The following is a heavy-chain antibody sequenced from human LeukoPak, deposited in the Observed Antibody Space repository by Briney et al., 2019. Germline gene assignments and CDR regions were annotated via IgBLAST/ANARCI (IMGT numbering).Heavy chain of an antibody. CDR2: FYSTGST. V-gene: IGHV4-4*07. Sequence: PSETLSLTCTVSGGSISSYYWTWIRQPAGKGLEWIGRFYSTGSTNYNPSLKSRVTMSVDTSKNQFTLKLSSVTAADTAVYYCATRSTGVAATFDSWGQGALVTVSS. CDR1: GGSISSYY. D-gene: IGHD2-15*01. CDR3: ATRSTGVAATFDS. J-gene: IGHJ4*02.